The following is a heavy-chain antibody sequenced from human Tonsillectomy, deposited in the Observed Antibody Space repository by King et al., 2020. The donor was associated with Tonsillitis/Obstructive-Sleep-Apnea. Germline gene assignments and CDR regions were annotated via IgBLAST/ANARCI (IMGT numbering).Heavy chain of an antibody. CDR2: IYYSGST. CDR3: ARGGGSYFGFDY. V-gene: IGHV4-59*01. CDR1: GGSISRYY. D-gene: IGHD1-26*01. Sequence: QVPLQESGPGLVKPSETLSLTCTVSGGSISRYYWSWLRPPPGKGLEWIGYIYYSGSTNYNPSLKSRVTMSVDTSKNQFSLKLSSVTAADTAVYYCARGGGSYFGFDYWGQGTLVTVSS. J-gene: IGHJ4*02.